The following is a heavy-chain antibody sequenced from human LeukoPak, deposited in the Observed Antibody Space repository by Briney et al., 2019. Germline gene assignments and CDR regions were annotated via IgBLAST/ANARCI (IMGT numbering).Heavy chain of an antibody. CDR1: GGSVSSGYHY. Sequence: SETLSLTCTVSGGSVSSGYHYWSWIRQPPGKNLEWIGYISYSGSTSYNPSLESRVSISVDPSKNQFSLKLNSVTAADTAIYYCARVTPGYTGGGADYYYMDVWGKGTTVTVSS. CDR2: ISYSGST. J-gene: IGHJ6*03. D-gene: IGHD6-25*01. CDR3: ARVTPGYTGGGADYYYMDV. V-gene: IGHV4-30-4*08.